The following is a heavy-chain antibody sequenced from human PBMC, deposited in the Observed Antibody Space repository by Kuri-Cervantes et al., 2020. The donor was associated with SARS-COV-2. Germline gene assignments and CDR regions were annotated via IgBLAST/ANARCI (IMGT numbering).Heavy chain of an antibody. J-gene: IGHJ6*02. V-gene: IGHV3-23*01. D-gene: IGHD3-3*01. Sequence: GGSLRLSCAASGFTFSSYAMSWVRQAPGKGLEWVSTISGSGGTTYYVDSAKGRFTISRDNSKNTLYLQMNSLRAEDTAVYYCATRFGRGYYQPYYYYGMDVWGQGTTVTVSS. CDR1: GFTFSSYA. CDR3: ATRFGRGYYQPYYYYGMDV. CDR2: ISGSGGTT.